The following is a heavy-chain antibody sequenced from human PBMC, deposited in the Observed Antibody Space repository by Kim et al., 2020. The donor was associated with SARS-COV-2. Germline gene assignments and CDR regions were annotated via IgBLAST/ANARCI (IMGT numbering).Heavy chain of an antibody. J-gene: IGHJ6*04. CDR3: ARGITMVRGADV. Sequence: GVSLRLSCAASGFTFSSYNMNWVRQAPGKGLEWVSSISSSSSYIYYADSVKGRFTISRDNAKNSLYLQMNSLRAEDTAVYYCARGITMVRGADVWGKGTTVTVSS. CDR1: GFTFSSYN. D-gene: IGHD3-10*01. V-gene: IGHV3-21*01. CDR2: ISSSSSYI.